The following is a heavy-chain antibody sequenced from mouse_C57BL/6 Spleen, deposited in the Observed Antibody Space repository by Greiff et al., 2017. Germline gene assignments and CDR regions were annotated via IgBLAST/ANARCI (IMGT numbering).Heavy chain of an antibody. CDR3: AKCIYDGYLYAMEY. J-gene: IGHJ4*01. D-gene: IGHD2-3*01. Sequence: VQLKESGAELVKPGASVKLSCTASGFNIKDYYMHWVKQRTEQGLEWIGRIDPEDGETKYAPKFQGKATITADTSSNKAYLQLSSLTSEDTSVYYCAKCIYDGYLYAMEYWGQGTSVTGSS. V-gene: IGHV14-2*01. CDR2: IDPEDGET. CDR1: GFNIKDYY.